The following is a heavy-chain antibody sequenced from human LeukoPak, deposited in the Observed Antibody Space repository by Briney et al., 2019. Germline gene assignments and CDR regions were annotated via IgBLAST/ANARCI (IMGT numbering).Heavy chain of an antibody. CDR3: ASWAGYCSSNNCYATSLDY. Sequence: ASVKVSCKASGYTFSNYGISWVRQAPGQGLEWMGWISAYNINTNFAQKFQGRVTMTTDTSTNTAYMELRSLGSDDTAVYYCASWAGYCSSNNCYATSLDYWGQGTLVTVSA. CDR2: ISAYNINT. J-gene: IGHJ4*02. V-gene: IGHV1-18*01. CDR1: GYTFSNYG. D-gene: IGHD2-2*01.